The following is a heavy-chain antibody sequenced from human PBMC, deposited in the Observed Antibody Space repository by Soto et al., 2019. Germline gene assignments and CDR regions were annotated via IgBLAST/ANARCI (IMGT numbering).Heavy chain of an antibody. D-gene: IGHD3-16*01. CDR3: ARMASFGTLNWFDP. Sequence: QVQLVQSGAEVKEPGASVRVSCKASGYTFINYDISWVRQATGQGLEWMGWMNPGSGRTGYANKFEGRATMTREPSKSTAHLELSSLTSEETAVYYCARMASFGTLNWFDPWGQGTLVTVSS. CDR2: MNPGSGRT. J-gene: IGHJ5*02. CDR1: GYTFINYD. V-gene: IGHV1-8*02.